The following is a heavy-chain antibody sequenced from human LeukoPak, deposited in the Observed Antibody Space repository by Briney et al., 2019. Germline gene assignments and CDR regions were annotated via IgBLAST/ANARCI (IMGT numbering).Heavy chain of an antibody. Sequence: PSETLSLTCTVSGGSISSGDYYWSWIRQPPGKGLEWIGYIYYSGSTYYNPSLKSRVTISVDTSKNQFSLKLSSVTAADTAVYYCARDGRVPDRGYSLFDYWGQGTLVTVSS. CDR2: IYYSGST. J-gene: IGHJ4*02. CDR3: ARDGRVPDRGYSLFDY. D-gene: IGHD5-12*01. CDR1: GGSISSGDYY. V-gene: IGHV4-30-4*08.